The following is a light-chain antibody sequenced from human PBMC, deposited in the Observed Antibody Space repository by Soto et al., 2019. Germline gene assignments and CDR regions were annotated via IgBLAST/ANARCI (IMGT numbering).Light chain of an antibody. CDR2: EVS. CDR3: TSYTSSSTLYV. J-gene: IGLJ1*01. CDR1: SSDVGGYNH. V-gene: IGLV2-14*01. Sequence: QSVLTQPASVSGSPGQSITISCTGTSSDVGGYNHVSWYQQHPGNAPNLMIYEVSRRPSGVSNRFSGSKSGNTASLTISGLQAEDGADYYCTSYTSSSTLYVFGSGTKLTVL.